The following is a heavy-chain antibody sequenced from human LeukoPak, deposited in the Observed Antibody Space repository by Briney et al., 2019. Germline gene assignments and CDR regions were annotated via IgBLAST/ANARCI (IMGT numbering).Heavy chain of an antibody. D-gene: IGHD5-12*01. J-gene: IGHJ6*02. V-gene: IGHV3-74*01. CDR1: GFTFSSDW. Sequence: GGSLRLSCAASGFTFSSDWMHWVRQAPGKGLVWVSRINHNGNSIHYADSVKGRFTISRDNAKNTLHLQINSLRAEDTAVYYCARVPGYSGYFYGMDIWGQGTTVTVSS. CDR3: ARVPGYSGYFYGMDI. CDR2: INHNGNSI.